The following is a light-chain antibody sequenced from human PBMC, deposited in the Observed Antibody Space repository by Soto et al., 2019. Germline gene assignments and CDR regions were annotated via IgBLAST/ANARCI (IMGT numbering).Light chain of an antibody. CDR3: SSYTRNSTLV. Sequence: QSALTQPASVSGSPGQSITISCTGTSSDVGGYNYVSWYQQHPGKAPKLMIYEVSKRPSGVPNRFSGSKSGNTASLTISGLQAEDEADYYCSSYTRNSTLVFGGGTKLTVL. J-gene: IGLJ2*01. CDR1: SSDVGGYNY. V-gene: IGLV2-14*01. CDR2: EVS.